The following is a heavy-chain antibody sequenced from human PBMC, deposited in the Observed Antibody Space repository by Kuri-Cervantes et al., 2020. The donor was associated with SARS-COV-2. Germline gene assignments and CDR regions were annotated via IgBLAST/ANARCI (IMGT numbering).Heavy chain of an antibody. Sequence: GSLRLSFAVYGGSFSGYYWSWFRQPPGKGLDWIGEINHSVSTNYNPSLKSRVTISVDTSKNQFSLKLSSVTAADTAVYYCARGRSDFWSGYSTRKNYYYYGMDVWGQGTTVTVSS. V-gene: IGHV4-34*01. CDR1: GGSFSGYY. D-gene: IGHD3-3*01. CDR2: INHSVST. J-gene: IGHJ6*02. CDR3: ARGRSDFWSGYSTRKNYYYYGMDV.